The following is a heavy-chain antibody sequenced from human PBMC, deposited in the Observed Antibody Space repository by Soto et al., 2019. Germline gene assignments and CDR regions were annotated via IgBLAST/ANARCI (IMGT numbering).Heavy chain of an antibody. CDR2: INPATGAA. V-gene: IGHV1-46*01. CDR1: GYPVTAYY. J-gene: IGHJ3*02. Sequence: QLHLVQSGAVVKKPGASVTVSCSASGYPVTAYYMHWVRQAPGRGLEWMGGINPATGAAKYTQTFQGRVTRTRDTSTSTVVMELSGLTSEDTAVFYWARGGGVGVAGSAAFDMWGQGTLVTVSS. CDR3: ARGGGVGVAGSAAFDM. D-gene: IGHD3-3*01.